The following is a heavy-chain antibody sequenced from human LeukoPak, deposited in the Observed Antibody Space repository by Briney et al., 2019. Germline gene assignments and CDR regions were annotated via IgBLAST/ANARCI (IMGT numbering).Heavy chain of an antibody. CDR3: VRGYYVDSWGLYGQ. CDR2: IYYSGST. D-gene: IGHD3-22*01. CDR1: GDSISSYY. V-gene: IGHV4-59*08. J-gene: IGHJ4*02. Sequence: SETLSLTCTVSGDSISSYYWSWIRQPPGKGLECIGYIYYSGSTNYNPSLKSRVTISVDTSKSQFSLKLRSVTAADTAVYYCVRGYYVDSWGLYGQWGRGTLVTVCS.